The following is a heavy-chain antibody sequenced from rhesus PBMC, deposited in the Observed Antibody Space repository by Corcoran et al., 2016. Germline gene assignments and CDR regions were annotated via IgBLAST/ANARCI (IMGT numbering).Heavy chain of an antibody. CDR1: GGSFSSYW. CDR3: ASGYCSGGVCYEGLDGLDS. J-gene: IGHJ6*01. CDR2: INGNSGST. V-gene: IGHV4-80*01. Sequence: QVQLQESDPGLVKPSETLSLTCAVSGGSFSSYWWSWIRQPPGKGLEWIGEINGNSGSTNYNPSLKSRVTISKNASKNQLSLKLSSVTAADTAVYYCASGYCSGGVCYEGLDGLDSWGQVVVVTVSS. D-gene: IGHD2-8*01.